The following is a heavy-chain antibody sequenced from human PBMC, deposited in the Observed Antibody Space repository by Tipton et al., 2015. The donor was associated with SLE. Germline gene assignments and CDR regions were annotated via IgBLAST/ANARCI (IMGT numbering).Heavy chain of an antibody. J-gene: IGHJ4*02. Sequence: TLSLTCTVSGGSISSSSYYWSWIRQPPGKGLEWIGYIYYSGSTNYNSSLKSRVTISVDTSKNQFSLKLTSVTAADTAVYYCARGKISWAIFVVRNYFDSWGQGTPVTVSS. CDR3: ARGKISWAIFVVRNYFDS. V-gene: IGHV4-61*05. CDR2: IYYSGST. CDR1: GGSISSSSYY. D-gene: IGHD2-21*01.